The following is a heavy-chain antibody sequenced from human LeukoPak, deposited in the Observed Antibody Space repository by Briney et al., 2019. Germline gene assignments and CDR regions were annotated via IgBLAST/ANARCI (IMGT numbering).Heavy chain of an antibody. V-gene: IGHV1-2*02. D-gene: IGHD6-13*01. CDR1: GYTFTGYY. CDR2: INPNSGGT. CDR3: ARDSLAAAGSFDY. J-gene: IGHJ4*02. Sequence: ASVKASCKASGYTFTGYYMHWVRQAPGQGLEWMGWINPNSGGTNYAQKFQGRVTMTRDTSISTAYMELSRLRSDDTAVYYCARDSLAAAGSFDYWGQGTLVTVSS.